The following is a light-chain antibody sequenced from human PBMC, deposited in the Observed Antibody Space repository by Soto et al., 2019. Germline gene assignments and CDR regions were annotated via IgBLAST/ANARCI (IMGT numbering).Light chain of an antibody. CDR2: DAS. V-gene: IGKV3-20*01. Sequence: VLTQSPGTLSLSPGERATLSCRASQSVGNNYLAWYKQKPGQPPRLLIFDASNRATGIPDRFSGSGSGADFTLTINRLDPDDFAVFYCQQYATPPLTFGQGTKV. J-gene: IGKJ1*01. CDR3: QQYATPPLT. CDR1: QSVGNNY.